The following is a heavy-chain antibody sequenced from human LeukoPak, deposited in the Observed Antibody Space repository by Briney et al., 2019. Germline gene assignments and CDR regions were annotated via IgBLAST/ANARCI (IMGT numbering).Heavy chain of an antibody. CDR1: GYTFTGYY. J-gene: IGHJ6*02. V-gene: IGHV1-2*02. D-gene: IGHD3-10*01. CDR3: ASDTYYYGSGSYPTYYYYGMDV. CDR2: INPNSGGT. Sequence: ASLKVSCKASGYTFTGYYMHWVRQAPGQGLEWMGWINPNSGGTNYAQKFQGRVTMTRDTSISTAYMERSRLRSDDTDVYYCASDTYYYGSGSYPTYYYYGMDVWGQGTTVTVSS.